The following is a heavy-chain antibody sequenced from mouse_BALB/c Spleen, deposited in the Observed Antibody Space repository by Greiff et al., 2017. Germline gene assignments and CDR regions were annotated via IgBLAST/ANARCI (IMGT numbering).Heavy chain of an antibody. J-gene: IGHJ4*01. CDR1: GYTFTSYT. CDR3: ARFITFYYAMDY. CDR2: INPSSGYT. D-gene: IGHD1-2*01. V-gene: IGHV1-4*01. Sequence: QVQLKESGAELARPGASVKMSCKASGYTFTSYTMHWVKQRPGQGLEWIGYINPSSGYTNYNQKFKDKATLTADKSSSTAYMQLSSLTSEDSAVYYCARFITFYYAMDYWGQGTSVTVSS.